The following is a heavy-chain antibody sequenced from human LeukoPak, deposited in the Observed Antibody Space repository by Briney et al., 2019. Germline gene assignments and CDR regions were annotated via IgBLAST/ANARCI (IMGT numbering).Heavy chain of an antibody. V-gene: IGHV4-59*08. CDR3: ASHNWNDDLHFDY. J-gene: IGHJ4*02. D-gene: IGHD1-20*01. CDR1: GGSISSYY. CDR2: IYYSGST. Sequence: SETLSLTCTVSGGSISSYYWNWIRQPPGKGLEWIGYIYYSGSTNYNPSLKSRVTISVDTSKNQFSLKLSSVTAADTAVYYCASHNWNDDLHFDYWGQGTLVTVSS.